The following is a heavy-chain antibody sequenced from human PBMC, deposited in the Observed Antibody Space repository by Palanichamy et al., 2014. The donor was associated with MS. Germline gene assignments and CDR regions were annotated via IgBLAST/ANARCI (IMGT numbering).Heavy chain of an antibody. D-gene: IGHD4-17*01. V-gene: IGHV3-48*01. CDR2: ISSSSRTI. CDR1: GFTFSSYS. CDR3: ARGRYGDYLSDY. Sequence: EVQLVESGGGLVQPGGSLRLSCAASGFTFSSYSMNWVRQAPGKGLEWVSYISSSSRTIYYADSVKGRFTISRDNAKNSLYLQMNSLRAEDTAAYYCARGRYGDYLSDYWGQGTLVTVSS. J-gene: IGHJ4*02.